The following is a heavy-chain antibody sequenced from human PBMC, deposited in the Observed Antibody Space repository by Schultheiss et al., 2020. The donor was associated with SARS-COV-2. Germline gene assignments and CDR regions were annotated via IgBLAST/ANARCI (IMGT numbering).Heavy chain of an antibody. V-gene: IGHV4-30-4*01. CDR3: ARVSYYYDSSGYSAWFDP. CDR1: GGSISSGDYY. CDR2: IYYSGST. Sequence: SETLSLTCTVSGGSISSGDYYWSWIRQPPGKGLEWIGYIYYSGSTYYNPSLKSRVTISVDKSKNQFSLKLSSVTAADTAVYYCARVSYYYDSSGYSAWFDPWGQGTLVTVSS. J-gene: IGHJ5*02. D-gene: IGHD3-22*01.